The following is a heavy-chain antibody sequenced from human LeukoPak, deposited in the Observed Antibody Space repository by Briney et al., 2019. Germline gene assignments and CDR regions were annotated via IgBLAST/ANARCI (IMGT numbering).Heavy chain of an antibody. CDR1: GGTFSSYA. V-gene: IGHV1-69*13. CDR2: IIPIFGTA. D-gene: IGHD2-2*01. J-gene: IGHJ6*02. CDR3: VRAKLGYCSSTSCSYYYYGMDV. Sequence: ASVKVSCKASGGTFSSYAISWVRQAPGQGLEWMGGIIPIFGTANYAQKFQGRVTITADESTSTAYIELNSLRSEDTTVCYCVRAKLGYCSSTSCSYYYYGMDVWGQGTTVTVSS.